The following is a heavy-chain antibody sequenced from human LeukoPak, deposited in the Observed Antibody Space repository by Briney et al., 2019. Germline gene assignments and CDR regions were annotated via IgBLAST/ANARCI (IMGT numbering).Heavy chain of an antibody. CDR2: ISSSSSYI. CDR1: GFTFSSYS. D-gene: IGHD1-1*01. V-gene: IGHV3-21*01. J-gene: IGHJ6*04. CDR3: ARAKTTGTTEYGIDV. Sequence: GGSLRLSCAASGFTFSSYSMNWVRQAPGGGLEWVSSISSSSSYIYYADSVKGRFTISRDNAKNSLYLQMNSLRAEDTAVYYCARAKTTGTTEYGIDVWGKGTTVTVSS.